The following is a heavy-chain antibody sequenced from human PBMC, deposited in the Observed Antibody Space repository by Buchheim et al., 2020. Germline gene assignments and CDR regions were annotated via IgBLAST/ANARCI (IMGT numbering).Heavy chain of an antibody. CDR2: IYHSGST. V-gene: IGHV4-4*02. CDR3: ARGGASGQVAVAATLYYYGMDV. CDR1: GGSISSSNW. Sequence: QVQLQESGPGLVKPSETLSLTCAVSGGSISSSNWWSWVRQPSGKGLEWIGEIYHSGSTNYNPSLKSRVTISVDKSKNQFSLKLSSVTAADTAVYYCARGGASGQVAVAATLYYYGMDVWGQGTT. D-gene: IGHD2-15*01. J-gene: IGHJ6*02.